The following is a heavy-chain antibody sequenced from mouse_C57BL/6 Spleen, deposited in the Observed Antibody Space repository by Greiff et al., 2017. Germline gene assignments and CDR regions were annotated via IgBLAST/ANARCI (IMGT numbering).Heavy chain of an antibody. CDR3: ARGQLRLPLASDY. J-gene: IGHJ4*01. CDR2: LNPNNGGT. CDR1: GYTFTDYN. Sequence: EVKLQQSGPELVKPGASVKMSCKASGYTFTDYNMHWVKQSHGKSLEWIGYLNPNNGGTSYNPKLKGKATLTVNKSSSTAYMELRRLTSEDAAVYYCARGQLRLPLASDYWGQGTSGTVSS. V-gene: IGHV1-22*01. D-gene: IGHD3-2*02.